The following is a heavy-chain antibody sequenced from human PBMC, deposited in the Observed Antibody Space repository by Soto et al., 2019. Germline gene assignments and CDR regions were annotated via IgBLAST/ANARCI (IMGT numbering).Heavy chain of an antibody. D-gene: IGHD3-22*01. CDR3: ARHLKSWGTYYYDSSGLWYFDY. V-gene: IGHV4-39*01. CDR1: GGSITITNYY. Sequence: PSETLSLTCTVSGGSITITNYYWVWIRQPPGKGLEWIGSIYYSGTTHYNPSLKSRVTISVDTSNNQFSLRLSSVTAADTAVYYCARHLKSWGTYYYDSSGLWYFDYWGQGTLVTVSS. CDR2: IYYSGTT. J-gene: IGHJ4*02.